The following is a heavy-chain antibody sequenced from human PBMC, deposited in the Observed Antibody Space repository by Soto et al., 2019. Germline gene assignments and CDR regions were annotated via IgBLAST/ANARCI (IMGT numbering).Heavy chain of an antibody. D-gene: IGHD3-10*01. CDR3: DWVAGESFHYYYYGMDV. CDR2: IYHSGST. V-gene: IGHV4-38-2*02. CDR1: GYSISSGYY. Sequence: SETLSLTCTVSGYSISSGYYWGWIRQPPGKGLEWIGSIYHSGSTYYNPSLKSRVTISVDTSKNQFSLKLSSVTAADTAVYYCDWVAGESFHYYYYGMDVWGQGTTVTVSS. J-gene: IGHJ6*02.